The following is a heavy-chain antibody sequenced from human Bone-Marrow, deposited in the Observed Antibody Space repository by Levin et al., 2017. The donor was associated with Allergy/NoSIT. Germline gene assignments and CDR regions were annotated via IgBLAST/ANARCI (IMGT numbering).Heavy chain of an antibody. J-gene: IGHJ4*02. D-gene: IGHD2-2*01. CDR1: GASVSGADYY. V-gene: IGHV4-30-4*01. CDR3: PRPPDCTTTSCFSLFDY. Sequence: SQTLSLTCTVSGASVSGADYYWSWIRQPPGKGLEWVGYIYHNGITFYSPSLKSRLTISLDTSKNHFSLNLNSVTAADTAVYYCPRPPDCTTTSCFSLFDYWGQGALVTVSS. CDR2: IYHNGIT.